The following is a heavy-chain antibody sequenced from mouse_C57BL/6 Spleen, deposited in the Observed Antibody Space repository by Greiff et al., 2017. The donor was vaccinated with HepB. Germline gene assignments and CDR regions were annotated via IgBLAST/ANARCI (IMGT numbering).Heavy chain of an antibody. Sequence: EVMLVESGGGLVKPGGSLKLSCAASGFTFSDYGMHWVRQAPEKGLEWVAYISSGSSTIYYADTVKGRFTISRDNAKNTLFLQMTSLRSEDTAMYYCANDPYYAMDYWGQGTSVTVSS. CDR2: ISSGSSTI. CDR1: GFTFSDYG. D-gene: IGHD2-12*01. CDR3: ANDPYYAMDY. V-gene: IGHV5-17*01. J-gene: IGHJ4*01.